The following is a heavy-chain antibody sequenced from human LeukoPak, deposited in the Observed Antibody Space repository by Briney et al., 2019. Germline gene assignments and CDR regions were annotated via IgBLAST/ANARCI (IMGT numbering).Heavy chain of an antibody. J-gene: IGHJ4*02. D-gene: IGHD4-17*01. Sequence: ASVKVSCKASGYTFTSYYMHWVRQAPGQGLEWMGIINPSGGSTSYAQKFQGRVTMARDTSTSTVYMELSSLRSEDTAVYYCARASTVTTVFDYWGQGTLVTVSS. CDR2: INPSGGST. CDR3: ARASTVTTVFDY. CDR1: GYTFTSYY. V-gene: IGHV1-46*01.